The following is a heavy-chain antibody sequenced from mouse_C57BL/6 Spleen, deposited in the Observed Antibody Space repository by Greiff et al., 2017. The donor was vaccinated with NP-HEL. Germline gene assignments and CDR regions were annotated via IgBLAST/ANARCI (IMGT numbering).Heavy chain of an antibody. CDR2: IDPSDSYT. CDR1: GYTFTSYW. Sequence: QVQLQQPGAELVMPGASVKLSCKASGYTFTSYWMHWVKQRPGQGLEWIGEIDPSDSYTNYNQKFKGKSTLTAVTSASTAYMELSSLTNEDSAVYYCTRSMVTTGVFDYWGQGTTLTVSS. D-gene: IGHD2-2*01. J-gene: IGHJ2*01. CDR3: TRSMVTTGVFDY. V-gene: IGHV1-69*01.